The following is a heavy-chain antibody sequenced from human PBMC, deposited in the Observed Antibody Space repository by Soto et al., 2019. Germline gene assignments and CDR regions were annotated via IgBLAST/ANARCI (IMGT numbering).Heavy chain of an antibody. CDR1: GFRRSMYS. D-gene: IGHD2-21*02. V-gene: IGHV3-7*03. Sequence: QSEGALRLSCEVSGFRRSMYSMTWVRQAPGKGLEWVAKIPQEGSDGHYVDSVKGRFTISRDNAKNSVYLQMNSLRAEDTAVYYCARDQLILPAHDFFYGSDVWGQGAKVTVSS. CDR3: ARDQLILPAHDFFYGSDV. J-gene: IGHJ6*02. CDR2: IPQEGSDG.